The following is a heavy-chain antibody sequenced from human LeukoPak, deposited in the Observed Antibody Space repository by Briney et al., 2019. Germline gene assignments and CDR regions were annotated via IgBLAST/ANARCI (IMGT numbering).Heavy chain of an antibody. CDR1: GGSFSGYY. D-gene: IGHD3-22*01. V-gene: IGHV4-34*01. CDR3: ARDYYDSSGYLGGGPDAFDI. Sequence: SETLSLTCAVYGGSFSGYYWSWIRQPPGKGLKWIGEINHTGSTHYNPSLKSRVTISVDTSKNQFSLKLSSVTAADTAVYYCARDYYDSSGYLGGGPDAFDIWGQGTMVTVSS. CDR2: INHTGST. J-gene: IGHJ3*02.